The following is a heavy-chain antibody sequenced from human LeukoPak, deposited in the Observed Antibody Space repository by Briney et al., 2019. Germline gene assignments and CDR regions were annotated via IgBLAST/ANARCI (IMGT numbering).Heavy chain of an antibody. V-gene: IGHV1-69*13. CDR3: ASLRRGLWFDP. J-gene: IGHJ5*02. CDR2: IIPIFGTA. Sequence: GASVKVSCKASGGTFSSYAISWVRQAPGQGLEWMGGIIPIFGTANHAQKFQGRVTITADESTSTAYMELSSLRSEDTAVYYCASLRRGLWFDPWGQGTLVTVSS. CDR1: GGTFSSYA. D-gene: IGHD3-10*01.